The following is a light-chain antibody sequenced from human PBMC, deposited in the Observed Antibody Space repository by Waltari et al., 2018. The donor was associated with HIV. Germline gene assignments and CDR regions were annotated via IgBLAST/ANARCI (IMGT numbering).Light chain of an antibody. CDR2: RNN. J-gene: IGLJ3*02. Sequence: QSVLTQPPSASGTPGQSVTISCSGSSSNIGSNYVYWYQQLPGTAPKLLIYRNNQRPSGVPDRFSCFKSGTSASLAISGLRSEDEADYYCAAWDDNLSGWVFGGGSKLTIL. V-gene: IGLV1-47*01. CDR3: AAWDDNLSGWV. CDR1: SSNIGSNY.